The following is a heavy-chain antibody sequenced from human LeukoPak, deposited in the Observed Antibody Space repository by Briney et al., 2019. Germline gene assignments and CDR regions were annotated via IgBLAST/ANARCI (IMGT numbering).Heavy chain of an antibody. J-gene: IGHJ5*02. Sequence: ASVKVSCKASGYTFTSYDINWVRQATGQGLEWMGWMNPNSGNTGYAQKFQGRVTMTRNTSISTAYMELSSLRSEDTAVCYCARGSSLIAAATHWFDPWGQGTLVAVSS. V-gene: IGHV1-8*01. D-gene: IGHD6-13*01. CDR2: MNPNSGNT. CDR3: ARGSSLIAAATHWFDP. CDR1: GYTFTSYD.